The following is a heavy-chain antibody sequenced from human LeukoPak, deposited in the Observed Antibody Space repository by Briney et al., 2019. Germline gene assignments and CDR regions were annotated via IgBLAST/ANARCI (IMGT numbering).Heavy chain of an antibody. Sequence: GGSLRLSCAASGFTFSNYAMSWVRQAPGKGLEWVSAISGSGGSTYYADSVKGRFTISRDNSKNTLYLQMNSLRAEDTAVYYCARALSSGWYHEKYYFDYWGQGTLVTVSS. D-gene: IGHD6-19*01. CDR2: ISGSGGST. CDR1: GFTFSNYA. CDR3: ARALSSGWYHEKYYFDY. V-gene: IGHV3-23*01. J-gene: IGHJ4*02.